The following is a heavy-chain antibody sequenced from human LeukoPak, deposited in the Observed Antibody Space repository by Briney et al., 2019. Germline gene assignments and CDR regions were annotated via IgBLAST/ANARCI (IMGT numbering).Heavy chain of an antibody. CDR3: ARGGYYYDSSGSYYFDY. D-gene: IGHD3-22*01. Sequence: GESLKISCKGSGYSFTSYWIGWVRRMPGKGLEWLGVIYSGDSDTIYSPSFQGQVTISADKSISTAYLQWSSLKASDTAMYYCARGGYYYDSSGSYYFDYWGQGTLVTVPS. CDR2: IYSGDSDT. CDR1: GYSFTSYW. J-gene: IGHJ4*02. V-gene: IGHV5-51*01.